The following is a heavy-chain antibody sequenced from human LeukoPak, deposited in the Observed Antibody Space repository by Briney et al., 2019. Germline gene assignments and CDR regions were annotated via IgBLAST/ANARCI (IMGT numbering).Heavy chain of an antibody. Sequence: GASVKVSCEASGYTSIGNYIHWVRQAPGQGLEWMGWIDPNSGGTNYAQKFQGRVTMTRDTSISTAYMELSRLTPDDTAVYYCAIHWGAGWYFDLWGRGTLVSVSS. CDR2: IDPNSGGT. J-gene: IGHJ2*01. V-gene: IGHV1-2*02. CDR3: AIHWGAGWYFDL. D-gene: IGHD7-27*01. CDR1: GYTSIGNY.